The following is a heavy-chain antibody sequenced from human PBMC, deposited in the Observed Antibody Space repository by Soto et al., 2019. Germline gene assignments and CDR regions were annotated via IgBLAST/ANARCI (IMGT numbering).Heavy chain of an antibody. J-gene: IGHJ1*01. V-gene: IGHV3-23*01. CDR3: AKDDRAGNFQH. CDR1: GFTFSSYA. CDR2: ISISGSGGST. Sequence: GGSLRLSCAASGFTFSSYAMSWVRQAPGKGLEWVSAISISGSGGSTYYADSVKGRFTISRDNAKNSLYLQMNSLRDEDTAVYYCAKDDRAGNFQHWGQGTLVTVSS.